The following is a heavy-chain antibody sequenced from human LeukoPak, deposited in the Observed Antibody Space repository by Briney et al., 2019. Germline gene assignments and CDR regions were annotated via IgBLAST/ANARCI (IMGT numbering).Heavy chain of an antibody. CDR1: GFTFSGYS. CDR3: ARSDQPGGDYCSSTSCYLGWFDP. CDR2: ISSSSSYI. D-gene: IGHD2-2*01. V-gene: IGHV3-21*01. Sequence: GGSLRLSCAASGFTFSGYSMNWVRQAPGKGLEWASSISSSSSYIYYADSVKGRFTISRDNAKNSLYLQMNSLRAEDTAVYYCARSDQPGGDYCSSTSCYLGWFDPWGQGTLVTVSS. J-gene: IGHJ5*02.